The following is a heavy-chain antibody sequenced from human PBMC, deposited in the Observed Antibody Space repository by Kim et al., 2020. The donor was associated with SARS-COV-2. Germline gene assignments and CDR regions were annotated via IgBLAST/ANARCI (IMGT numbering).Heavy chain of an antibody. J-gene: IGHJ4*02. D-gene: IGHD5-12*01. CDR2: IYYSGST. V-gene: IGHV4-39*07. CDR3: ARLDIVATIPPHSPYFDY. CDR1: GGSISSSSYY. Sequence: SETLSLTCTVSGGSISSSSYYWGWIRQPPGKGLEWIGSIYYSGSTYYNPSLKSRVTISVDTSKNQFSLKLSSVTAADTAVYYCARLDIVATIPPHSPYFDYWGQGTLVTVSS.